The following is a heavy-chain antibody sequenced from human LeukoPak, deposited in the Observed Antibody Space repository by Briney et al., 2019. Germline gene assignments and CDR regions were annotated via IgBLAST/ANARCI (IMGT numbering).Heavy chain of an antibody. CDR1: GGTFSSYA. D-gene: IGHD3-10*01. J-gene: IGHJ4*02. Sequence: SVKVSCKASGGTFSSYAISWVRQAPGQGLEWMGGIIPIFGTANYAQKFQGRVTTTADESTSTAYMELSSLRSEDTAVYYCARDVVRGLYYFDYWGQGTLVTVSS. CDR3: ARDVVRGLYYFDY. CDR2: IIPIFGTA. V-gene: IGHV1-69*13.